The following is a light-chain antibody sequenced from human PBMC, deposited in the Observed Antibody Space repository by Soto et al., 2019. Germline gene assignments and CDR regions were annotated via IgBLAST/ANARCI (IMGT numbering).Light chain of an antibody. CDR2: VAS. V-gene: IGKV1-39*01. J-gene: IGKJ4*01. Sequence: IEVTQSPSSLSASVGDRVTITCRASQSISSYLSWYQQKPGKAPKLLINVASTLQSGVPSRFSGSGSGTDFTLAISSLQPEDFATYYCQQSSSTPQTFGGGTKVDIK. CDR3: QQSSSTPQT. CDR1: QSISSY.